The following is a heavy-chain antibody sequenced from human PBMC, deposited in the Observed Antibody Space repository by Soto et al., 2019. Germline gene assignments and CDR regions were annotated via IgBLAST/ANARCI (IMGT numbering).Heavy chain of an antibody. CDR2: INHSGST. V-gene: IGHV4-59*12. J-gene: IGHJ4*02. Sequence: SETLSLTCTVSGGSISSYYWSWIRQPPGKGLEWIGEINHSGSTNYNPSLKSRVTISLDTSKNQFSLKLSSVTAADTAVYYCARVRAPVGASTRGYFDSWGQGILVTVSS. CDR1: GGSISSYY. D-gene: IGHD1-26*01. CDR3: ARVRAPVGASTRGYFDS.